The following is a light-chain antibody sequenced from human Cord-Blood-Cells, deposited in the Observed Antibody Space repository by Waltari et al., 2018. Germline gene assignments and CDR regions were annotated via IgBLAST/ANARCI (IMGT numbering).Light chain of an antibody. Sequence: DIQMTQSPSSLSASVGDRVTITCQASQDISNYLNWYQQKPGKVPKLLIYDASNLETGVPSRFSGSGSGTDFTFTISSLQPEDIATYYCQQYDTVYSFGQGTKLEIK. V-gene: IGKV1-33*01. CDR3: QQYDTVYS. CDR2: DAS. CDR1: QDISNY. J-gene: IGKJ2*03.